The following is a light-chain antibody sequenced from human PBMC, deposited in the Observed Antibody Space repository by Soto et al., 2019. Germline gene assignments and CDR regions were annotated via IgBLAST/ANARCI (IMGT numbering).Light chain of an antibody. CDR1: HDINSF. V-gene: IGKV1-9*01. Sequence: DIQLTQSPSFLSASVGDRVTITCRASHDINSFLAWYQQQPGKAPRLLIYAASILQSAVPLRFSGGGSGTEFTLTISSLQPEDSGTYYCQQLHVYPRTFGQGTKVEF. CDR3: QQLHVYPRT. CDR2: AAS. J-gene: IGKJ1*01.